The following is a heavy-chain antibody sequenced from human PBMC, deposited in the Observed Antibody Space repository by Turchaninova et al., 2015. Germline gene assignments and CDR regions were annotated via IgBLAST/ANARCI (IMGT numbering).Heavy chain of an antibody. CDR3: ARVARPSWASFSFDF. Sequence: QVQLQETGPGLVKPSETLPLPCLVSGGYLNSYYWACVRLPPGKGLEWIGYILYSGTTTDNPSLRSRVTISVDPSKTQFSLNLSSMTAADSAVYYCARVARPSWASFSFDFWGQGIRVTVSS. CDR1: GGYLNSYY. V-gene: IGHV4-59*01. D-gene: IGHD2-2*01. J-gene: IGHJ4*02. CDR2: ILYSGTT.